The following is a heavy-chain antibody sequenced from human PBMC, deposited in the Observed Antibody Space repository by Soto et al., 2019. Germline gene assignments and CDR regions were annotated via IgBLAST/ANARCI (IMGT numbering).Heavy chain of an antibody. Sequence: SVKVSCKASGGTFSSYAISWVRQAPGQGLEWMGGIIPIFGTANYAQKFQGRVTITADKSTSTAYMELSSLRSEDTAVYYCARARVMVRGDWFDPWGQGTLVTVSS. V-gene: IGHV1-69*06. CDR3: ARARVMVRGDWFDP. J-gene: IGHJ5*02. CDR1: GGTFSSYA. CDR2: IIPIFGTA. D-gene: IGHD3-10*01.